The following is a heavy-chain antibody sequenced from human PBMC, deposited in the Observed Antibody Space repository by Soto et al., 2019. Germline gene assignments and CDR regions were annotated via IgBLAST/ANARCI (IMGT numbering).Heavy chain of an antibody. CDR1: VGSISSGGYS. Sequence: QLQLQESGSGLVKPSQTLSPTCAVSVGSISSGGYSWSWIRQQPGKGLKGIGYIYHSGSTYYNPTIKSRVTMSVDMSKSQSSLKLSSVTAAATAVYYCARGASDGFDYWGQGTLVTVSS. CDR3: ARGASDGFDY. V-gene: IGHV4-30-2*01. CDR2: IYHSGST. J-gene: IGHJ4*02. D-gene: IGHD2-8*01.